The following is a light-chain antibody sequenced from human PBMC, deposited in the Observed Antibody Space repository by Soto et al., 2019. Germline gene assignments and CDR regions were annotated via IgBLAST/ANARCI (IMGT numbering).Light chain of an antibody. V-gene: IGLV2-14*01. Sequence: QSVLPQPASVSGSPGQSVTISCTGTSSDLDGYDHVSWYQQHPGTAPKLLLYEVNNRPSGVSNRFSGSKSGNTASLIISGLQTEDEADYYCSAYTTTSTLIFGTGTKVTVL. CDR3: SAYTTTSTLI. CDR1: SSDLDGYDH. CDR2: EVN. J-gene: IGLJ1*01.